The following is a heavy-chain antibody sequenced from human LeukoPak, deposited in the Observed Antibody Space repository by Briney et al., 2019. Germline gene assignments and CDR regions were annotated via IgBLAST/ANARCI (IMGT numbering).Heavy chain of an antibody. CDR3: ARDVRYYYGSGSYPW. CDR1: GFTFSSYS. D-gene: IGHD3-10*01. Sequence: GGSLRLSRAASGFTFSSYSMNWVRQAPGKGLEWVSSISSSSSYIYYADSVKGRFTISRDSAKNSLYLQMNSLRAEDTAVYYCARDVRYYYGSGSYPWWGQGTLVTVSS. J-gene: IGHJ4*02. V-gene: IGHV3-21*01. CDR2: ISSSSSYI.